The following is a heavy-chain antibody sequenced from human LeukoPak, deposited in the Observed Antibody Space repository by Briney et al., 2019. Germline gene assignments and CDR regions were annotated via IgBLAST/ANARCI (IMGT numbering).Heavy chain of an antibody. Sequence: SETLSLTCTVSGGSISSGCYYWSWIRQPAGKGLEWIGRIYTSGSTNYNPSLKSRVTISVDTSKNQFSLKLSSVTAADTAVYYCARSLGTMKVVVTHNWFDPWGQGTLVTVSS. CDR2: IYTSGST. D-gene: IGHD3-22*01. J-gene: IGHJ5*02. V-gene: IGHV4-61*02. CDR3: ARSLGTMKVVVTHNWFDP. CDR1: GGSISSGCYY.